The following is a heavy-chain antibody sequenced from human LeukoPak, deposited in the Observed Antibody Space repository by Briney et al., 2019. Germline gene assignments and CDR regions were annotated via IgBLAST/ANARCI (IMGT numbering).Heavy chain of an antibody. CDR1: GGSMSSYY. J-gene: IGHJ4*02. CDR3: VRETPSSGWFDY. CDR2: IYYSGTT. V-gene: IGHV4-59*12. D-gene: IGHD6-19*01. Sequence: SETLSLTCTVSGGSMSSYYWSWIRQPPGKGLEWIGYIYYSGTTNYNPSFKSRVTISVDTSKNQFSLKLSSVTAADTAVYYCVRETPSSGWFDYWGQGTLVTVSS.